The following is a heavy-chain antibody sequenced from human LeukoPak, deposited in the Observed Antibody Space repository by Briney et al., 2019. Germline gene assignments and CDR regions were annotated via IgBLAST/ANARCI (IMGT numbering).Heavy chain of an antibody. CDR2: INHNGNVN. D-gene: IGHD1-7*01. V-gene: IGHV3-7*03. J-gene: IGHJ4*02. CDR3: VRDRNYFEALQRSY. Sequence: GGSLRLSCAASGFTFSSYWMNWARQAPGKGLEWVASINHNGNVNYYVDSVKGRFTISRDNAKNSLYLQMSNLRAEDTAVYFCVRDRNYFEALQRSYWGQGTLVTVSS. CDR1: GFTFSSYW.